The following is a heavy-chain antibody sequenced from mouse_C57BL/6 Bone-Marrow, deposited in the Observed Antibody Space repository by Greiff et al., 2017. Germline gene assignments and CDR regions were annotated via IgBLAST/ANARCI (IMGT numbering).Heavy chain of an antibody. CDR1: GFHIKDDY. CDR2: IDPENGDT. CDR3: TTGYGSSNAMDY. Sequence: VQLQQSGAELVRPGASVKLSCTASGFHIKDDYMHWVKQRPEQGLAWIGWIDPENGDTEYASKFQGKATITADTSSNTAYLQLSSLTSEDTAVYYCTTGYGSSNAMDYWGQGTSVTVSS. D-gene: IGHD1-1*01. J-gene: IGHJ4*01. V-gene: IGHV14-4*01.